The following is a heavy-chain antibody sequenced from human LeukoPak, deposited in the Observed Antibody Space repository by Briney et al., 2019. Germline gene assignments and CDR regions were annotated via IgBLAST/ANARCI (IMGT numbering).Heavy chain of an antibody. D-gene: IGHD2-2*01. CDR1: RYTFTSYG. CDR3: ARAGISYDIVVVPALINLDY. J-gene: IGHJ4*02. CDR2: ISAYNGNT. Sequence: ASVNVSCKASRYTFTSYGISWVRQAPGQGLEWMGGISAYNGNTNYAQKLQGRVTMTTDTSTSTAYMELRSLRSDDTAVYYCARAGISYDIVVVPALINLDYWGQGTLVTVSS. V-gene: IGHV1-18*01.